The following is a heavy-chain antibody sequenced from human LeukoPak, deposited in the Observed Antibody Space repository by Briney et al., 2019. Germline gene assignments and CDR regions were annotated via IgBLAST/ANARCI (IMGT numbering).Heavy chain of an antibody. CDR1: GGSISSSSYY. Sequence: SETLSLTCTVSGGSISSSSYYWGWIRQPPGKGLEWIGSMSYSGNTYYNPSLKSQVTISVDTSKNQFSLKLSSVTAADTAVYYCARLYRVGRGYYYYYYMDVWGKGTTVIISS. V-gene: IGHV4-39*01. CDR2: MSYSGNT. D-gene: IGHD1-26*01. J-gene: IGHJ6*03. CDR3: ARLYRVGRGYYYYYYMDV.